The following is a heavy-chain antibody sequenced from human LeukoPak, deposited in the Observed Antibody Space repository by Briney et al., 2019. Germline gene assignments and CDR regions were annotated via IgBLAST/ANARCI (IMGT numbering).Heavy chain of an antibody. CDR2: IYSDGTT. J-gene: IGHJ4*02. V-gene: IGHV3-53*01. CDR3: ARGLHGPDY. Sequence: PGGSLRLSCAASGFTVSNSYMTWVRQAPGKGLDWVSLIYSDGTTYYADSVKGRFIISRDNSMNTLYLQMNSLRAEDTAVYYCARGLHGPDYWGQGTLVTVSS. CDR1: GFTVSNSY. D-gene: IGHD5/OR15-5a*01.